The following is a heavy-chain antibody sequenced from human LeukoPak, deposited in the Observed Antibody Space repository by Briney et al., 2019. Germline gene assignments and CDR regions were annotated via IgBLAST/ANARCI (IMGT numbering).Heavy chain of an antibody. CDR2: ISAYNGNT. CDR3: ARSDSQYYYYYGMDV. V-gene: IGHV1-18*01. J-gene: IGHJ6*02. D-gene: IGHD3-22*01. CDR1: GYTFTSYG. Sequence: ASVKVSCKASGYTFTSYGISWVRQAPGQGLEWMGWISAYNGNTNYAQKLQGRVTMTTDTSTSTAYMELRRLRSDDTAVYYCARSDSQYYYYYGMDVWGQGTTVTVSS.